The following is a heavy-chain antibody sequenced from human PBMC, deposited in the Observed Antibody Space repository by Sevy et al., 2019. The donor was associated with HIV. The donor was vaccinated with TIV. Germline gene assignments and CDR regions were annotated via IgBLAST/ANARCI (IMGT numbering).Heavy chain of an antibody. D-gene: IGHD6-6*01. CDR1: GYTFCNYY. CDR2: INPSGGST. Sequence: ASVKVSCKASGYTFCNYYIHWVRQAPGQGLEWMGVINPSGGSTNYAQKFQGRVTMTRDTSTSTVYMELSSLRSEDTAIYYCARDKYASSSMDYWGQGTLVTVSS. V-gene: IGHV1-46*01. CDR3: ARDKYASSSMDY. J-gene: IGHJ4*02.